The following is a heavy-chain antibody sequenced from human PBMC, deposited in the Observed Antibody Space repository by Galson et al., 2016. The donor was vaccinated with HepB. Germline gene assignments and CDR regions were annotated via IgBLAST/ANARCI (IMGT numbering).Heavy chain of an antibody. CDR2: TYYRSKWYN. CDR3: ARDNRLWFGELLKARYSYYGLDV. D-gene: IGHD3-10*01. J-gene: IGHJ6*02. V-gene: IGHV6-1*01. Sequence: CAISGDSVSSNSAAWNWIRQSLSRGLEWLGRTYYRSKWYNDYAVSAKSRITINPDTSKNQFSLQLKSVTPEDTAVYYCARDNRLWFGELLKARYSYYGLDVWGQGTTVTVSS. CDR1: GDSVSSNSAA.